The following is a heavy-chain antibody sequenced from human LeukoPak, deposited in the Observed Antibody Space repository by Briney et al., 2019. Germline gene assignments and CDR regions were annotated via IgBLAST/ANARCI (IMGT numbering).Heavy chain of an antibody. CDR3: ARDRGVIVATIKHYYFDY. V-gene: IGHV1-18*01. CDR2: ISAYNGNT. J-gene: IGHJ4*02. Sequence: GASVKVSCKASGYTFTSYGISWVRQAPGQGLEWMGWISAYNGNTNYAQKLQGRVTTTTDTSTSTAYMELRSLRSDDTAVYYCARDRGVIVATIKHYYFDYWGQGTLVTVSS. D-gene: IGHD5-12*01. CDR1: GYTFTSYG.